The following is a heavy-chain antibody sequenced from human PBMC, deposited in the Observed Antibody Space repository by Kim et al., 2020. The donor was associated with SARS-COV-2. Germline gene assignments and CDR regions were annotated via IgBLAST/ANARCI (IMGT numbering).Heavy chain of an antibody. D-gene: IGHD3-16*01. Sequence: YYAASVKGRFTISRDNAKNSLYLQMNSLRAEDTAVYYCARVGGGVSAFDIWGQGTMVTVSS. J-gene: IGHJ3*02. CDR3: ARVGGGVSAFDI. V-gene: IGHV3-48*01.